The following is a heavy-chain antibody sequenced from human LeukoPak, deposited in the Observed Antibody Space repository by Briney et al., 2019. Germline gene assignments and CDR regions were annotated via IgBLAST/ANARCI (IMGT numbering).Heavy chain of an antibody. CDR3: ARVYYDSSGYYWNWFDP. D-gene: IGHD3-22*01. Sequence: ASVKVSCKASGYTFTSYGISWVRQAPGQGLEWMGWISAYNGNTNYAQKLQGRVTMTTDTSTSTAYMELRSLRSDDTAVYYCARVYYDSSGYYWNWFDPWGQGILVTVSS. V-gene: IGHV1-18*01. CDR1: GYTFTSYG. J-gene: IGHJ5*02. CDR2: ISAYNGNT.